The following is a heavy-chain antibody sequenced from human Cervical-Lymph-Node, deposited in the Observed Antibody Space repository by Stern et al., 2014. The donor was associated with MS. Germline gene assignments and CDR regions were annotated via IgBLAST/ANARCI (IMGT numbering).Heavy chain of an antibody. CDR1: GYTFTAYF. J-gene: IGHJ4*02. CDR3: ARDRGSYSDY. CDR2: ISPKTGSA. V-gene: IGHV1-2*02. D-gene: IGHD1-26*01. Sequence: QVQLGQSGAEVERPGASVKVSCKASGYTFTAYFLHLVRQAPGQGLEWMGWISPKTGSATYAQKFQDRVTMTRDTSINTGYMEVSSLRSDDTAVYYCARDRGSYSDYWGQGTLVAVSS.